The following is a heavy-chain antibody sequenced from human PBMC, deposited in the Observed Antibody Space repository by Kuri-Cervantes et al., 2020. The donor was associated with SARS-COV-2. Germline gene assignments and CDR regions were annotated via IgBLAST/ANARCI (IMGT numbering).Heavy chain of an antibody. J-gene: IGHJ4*02. CDR3: ARGGYXSSWYSDY. CDR2: ISSSSSYI. V-gene: IGHV3-21*01. D-gene: IGHD6-13*01. Sequence: GESLKISCAASGFTFSSYSMNWVRQAPGKGLEWVSSISSSSSYIYYADSVKGRFTISRDNAKNSLYLQMNSLRAEDTAXYYCARGGYXSSWYSDYWGQGTLVTVSS. CDR1: GFTFSSYS.